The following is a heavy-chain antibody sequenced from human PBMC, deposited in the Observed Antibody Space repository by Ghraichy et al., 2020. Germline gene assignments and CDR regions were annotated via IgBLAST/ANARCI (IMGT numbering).Heavy chain of an antibody. CDR2: IKQDGSEK. CDR3: ARGVSYFRH. CDR1: GFTFSSYG. Sequence: LSLTCAASGFTFSSYGMSWVRQAPGRGLEWVANIKQDGSEKYYVDSVKGRFTISRDNTKNSVYLQMDSLRAEDTAVYYCARGVSYFRHWGQGTLVTVSS. V-gene: IGHV3-7*01. J-gene: IGHJ1*01. D-gene: IGHD2-21*01.